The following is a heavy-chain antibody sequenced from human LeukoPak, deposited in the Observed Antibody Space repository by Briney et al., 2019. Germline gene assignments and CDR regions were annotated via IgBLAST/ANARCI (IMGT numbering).Heavy chain of an antibody. Sequence: SETLSLTCAVYGGSFSGYYWSWIRQPPGKGLEWIGEINHSGSTNYNPSLKSRVTISVDTPKNQFSLKLSSVTAADTAVYYCARRRNWNDLSHWFDPWGQGTLVTVSS. CDR3: ARRRNWNDLSHWFDP. D-gene: IGHD1-1*01. CDR2: INHSGST. J-gene: IGHJ5*02. CDR1: GGSFSGYY. V-gene: IGHV4-34*01.